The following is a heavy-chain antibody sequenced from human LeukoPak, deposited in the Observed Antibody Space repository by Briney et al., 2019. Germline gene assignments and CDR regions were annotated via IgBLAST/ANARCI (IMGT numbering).Heavy chain of an antibody. CDR1: GYTFTGYY. V-gene: IGHV1-2*04. D-gene: IGHD6-19*01. CDR2: INPNSGGT. J-gene: IGHJ4*02. Sequence: ASVKVSCKASGYTFTGYYMHWVRQAPGQGLEWMGWINPNSGGTNYAQKFQGWVTMTRDTSISTAYMELSRLRSDDTAVYCCARQYSSGWYDYWGQGTLVTVSS. CDR3: ARQYSSGWYDY.